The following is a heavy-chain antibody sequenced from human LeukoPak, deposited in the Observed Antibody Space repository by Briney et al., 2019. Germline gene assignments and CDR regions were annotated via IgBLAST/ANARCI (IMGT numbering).Heavy chain of an antibody. CDR1: GYTFTSYD. J-gene: IGHJ3*02. Sequence: ASVKVSCKASGYTFTSYDINWVRQATGQGLEWMGWMNPNSGNTGYAQKFQGRVTMTRNTSISTAYMELSSLRSEDTAVYYCAVRWELLHAFDIWGQGTVVTVSS. CDR3: AVRWELLHAFDI. V-gene: IGHV1-8*01. CDR2: MNPNSGNT. D-gene: IGHD1-26*01.